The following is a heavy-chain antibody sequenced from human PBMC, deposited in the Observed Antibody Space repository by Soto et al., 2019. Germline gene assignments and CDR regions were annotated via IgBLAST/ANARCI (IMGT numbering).Heavy chain of an antibody. J-gene: IGHJ6*02. V-gene: IGHV4-34*01. Sequence: ASETLSLTCAVYGGSFSGYYWSWIRQPPGKGLEWIGEINHSGSTNYNPSLKSRVTISVDTSKNQFSLKLSSVTAADTAVYYCARLVRVKGYSYGYGLYPVWGQGTTVTVS. CDR3: ARLVRVKGYSYGYGLYPV. CDR1: GGSFSGYY. D-gene: IGHD5-18*01. CDR2: INHSGST.